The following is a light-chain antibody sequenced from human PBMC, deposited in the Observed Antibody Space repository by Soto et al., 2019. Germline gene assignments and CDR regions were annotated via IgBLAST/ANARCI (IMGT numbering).Light chain of an antibody. Sequence: QSVLTQPPLVSGAPGQRVTISCTGTSSNIGADYNVHWYRQLPGTAPKLLIYGNNHRPSGVPDRFSGSKSGPSASLAITGLQTEDEADYYCQSYDTGLRGMIFGGGTKLTVL. CDR3: QSYDTGLRGMI. CDR2: GNN. V-gene: IGLV1-40*01. J-gene: IGLJ2*01. CDR1: SSNIGADYN.